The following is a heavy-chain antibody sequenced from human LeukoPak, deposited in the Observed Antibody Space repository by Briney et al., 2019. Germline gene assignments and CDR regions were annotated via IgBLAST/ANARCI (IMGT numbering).Heavy chain of an antibody. J-gene: IGHJ5*02. CDR1: GGIFSSYA. CDR2: IIPILGIA. V-gene: IGHV1-69*04. D-gene: IGHD2-2*01. CDR3: AVGYCSSTSCRNWFDP. Sequence: ASVKVSCEASGGIFSSYAISWVRQAPGQGLEWMGRIIPILGIANYAQKFQGRVTITADKSTSTAYMELSSLRSEDTAVYYCAVGYCSSTSCRNWFDPWGQGTLVTVSS.